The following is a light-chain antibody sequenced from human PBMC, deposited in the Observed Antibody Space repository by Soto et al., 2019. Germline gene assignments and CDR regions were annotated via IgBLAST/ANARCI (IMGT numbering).Light chain of an antibody. Sequence: DIQMTQSPPSLSASVGDRVTINCRASQQFTSYVNWYQQKDGKAPKLLISDGSTLQTGVPPRFSGTWSGTDFTLTVNGLQPEDFATYYCQQSYGTPPTFGQGTTVEVK. CDR1: QQFTSY. V-gene: IGKV1-39*01. J-gene: IGKJ1*01. CDR2: DGS. CDR3: QQSYGTPPT.